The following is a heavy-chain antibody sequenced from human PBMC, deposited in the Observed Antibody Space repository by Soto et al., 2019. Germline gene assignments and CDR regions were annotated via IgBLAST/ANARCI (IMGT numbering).Heavy chain of an antibody. D-gene: IGHD3-3*01. CDR2: ISSNGGST. V-gene: IGHV3-64D*06. J-gene: IGHJ6*02. Sequence: GGSLRLSFSSSGFTFSSYAMHWFRQSPGKGLEYVSAISSNGGSTYYADSVKGRFTISRDNSKNTLYLQMSSLRAEDTAVYYCVKGYDFWSGYDYYYGMDVWGQGTTVTVSS. CDR3: VKGYDFWSGYDYYYGMDV. CDR1: GFTFSSYA.